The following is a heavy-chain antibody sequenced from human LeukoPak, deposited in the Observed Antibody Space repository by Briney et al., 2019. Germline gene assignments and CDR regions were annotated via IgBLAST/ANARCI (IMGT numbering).Heavy chain of an antibody. V-gene: IGHV3-9*01. CDR1: GFTFDDYA. Sequence: GRSLRLSCAASGFTFDDYAMHWVRQAPGKGLEWVSGISWNSGSIAYADSVKGRFTISRDSAKNSLYVQMNSLRAEDTALYYCAKGVRITMVRGAFDIWGQGTMVTVSS. CDR3: AKGVRITMVRGAFDI. J-gene: IGHJ3*02. D-gene: IGHD3-10*01. CDR2: ISWNSGSI.